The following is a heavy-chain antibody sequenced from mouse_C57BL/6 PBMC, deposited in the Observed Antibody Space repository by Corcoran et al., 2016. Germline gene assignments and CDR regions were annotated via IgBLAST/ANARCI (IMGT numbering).Heavy chain of an antibody. J-gene: IGHJ3*01. D-gene: IGHD2-4*01. CDR3: ARWGDYDPWFAD. V-gene: IGHV1-26*01. CDR1: GYTFTDYY. Sequence: EVQLQQSGPELVKPGASVKISCKASGYTFTDYYMNWVKQSHGKSLEWIGDINPNNGGTSYKQKFKGKATLTVDKSSSKAYIELRSLTSEDSAVYYLARWGDYDPWFADWGQGTLVTVSA. CDR2: INPNNGGT.